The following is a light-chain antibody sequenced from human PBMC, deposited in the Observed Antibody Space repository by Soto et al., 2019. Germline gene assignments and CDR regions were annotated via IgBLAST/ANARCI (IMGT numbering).Light chain of an antibody. Sequence: QPVLTQPPSASGTPGQRVTISCSGSSSNIGSNTVNWYQQLPGTAPKLLIYSNNQRPSGVPDRFSGSKSGPSASLAISGLQAEDEADYYCAAWDDSLNGHVVFGGGTKLTVL. V-gene: IGLV1-44*01. CDR2: SNN. J-gene: IGLJ2*01. CDR1: SSNIGSNT. CDR3: AAWDDSLNGHVV.